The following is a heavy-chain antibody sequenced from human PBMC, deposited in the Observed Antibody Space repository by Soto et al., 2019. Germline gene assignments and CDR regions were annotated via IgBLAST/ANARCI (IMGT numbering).Heavy chain of an antibody. CDR3: ARKYYYGSGSYYAFDI. CDR1: GGSFSGYY. D-gene: IGHD3-10*01. CDR2: INHSGST. J-gene: IGHJ3*02. Sequence: SETLSLTCAVYGGSFSGYYWSWIRQPPGKGLEWIGEINHSGSTNYNPSLKSRVTISVDTSKNQFSLKLSSVTAADTAVYYCARKYYYGSGSYYAFDIWGQGTMVTVSS. V-gene: IGHV4-34*01.